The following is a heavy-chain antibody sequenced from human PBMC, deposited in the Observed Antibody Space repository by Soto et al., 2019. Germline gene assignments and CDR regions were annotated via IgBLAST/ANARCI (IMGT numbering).Heavy chain of an antibody. J-gene: IGHJ4*02. Sequence: GGSLRLSCAASGFTFSSYGMHWVRQAPGKGLEWVAVIRYDGSNKYYADSVKGRFTISRDNSKNTLYLQMNSLRAEDTAVYYCAKDSGYSHYIVVVPAAMSYFDYWGQGTLVTVSS. CDR3: AKDSGYSHYIVVVPAAMSYFDY. V-gene: IGHV3-30*02. D-gene: IGHD2-2*01. CDR2: IRYDGSNK. CDR1: GFTFSSYG.